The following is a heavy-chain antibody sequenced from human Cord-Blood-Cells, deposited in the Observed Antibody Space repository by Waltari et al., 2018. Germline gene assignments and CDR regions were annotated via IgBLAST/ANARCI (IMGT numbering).Heavy chain of an antibody. CDR1: GYTLTELS. J-gene: IGHJ4*02. CDR3: VHLSGSGSYYNYFDY. Sequence: QVQLVQSGAEVKKPGASVKVSCKVSGYTLTELSMHWVRQAPGKGLEWMGGLDPEDGKTIYAQKFQGRVTMTEDTSTDTAYMELSSLRSEDTAVYYCVHLSGSGSYYNYFDYWGQGTLVTVSS. D-gene: IGHD3-10*01. V-gene: IGHV1-24*01. CDR2: LDPEDGKT.